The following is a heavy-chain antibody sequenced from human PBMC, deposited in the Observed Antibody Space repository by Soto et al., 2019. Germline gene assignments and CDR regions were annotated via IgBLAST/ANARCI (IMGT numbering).Heavy chain of an antibody. V-gene: IGHV3-74*01. CDR1: GFTFSSYW. J-gene: IGHJ6*02. CDR2: IKGDETNT. D-gene: IGHD5-18*01. Sequence: EEQLVESGGGLVQPGGSLRLSCAASGFTFSSYWMHWVRQGPGKGLVWVSRIKGDETNTNYADSVRGRFTISRDNAKNTVYLHMNSLRDEDTGVYYCARGIRNYYGTDVWGQGTTVTVSS. CDR3: ARGIRNYYGTDV.